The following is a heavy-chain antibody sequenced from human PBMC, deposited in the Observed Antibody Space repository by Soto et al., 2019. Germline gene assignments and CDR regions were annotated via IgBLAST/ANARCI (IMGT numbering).Heavy chain of an antibody. V-gene: IGHV3-21*06. Sequence: GGSLRLSCAASGFTFTRYSMNWVRQAPEKGLEWVSSISSTTNYIYYGDSMKGRFTISRDNAKNSLYLQMNSLRAEDTAVYYCARDPYSSSWPGGFDYWGQGTLVTVSS. J-gene: IGHJ4*02. CDR3: ARDPYSSSWPGGFDY. CDR1: GFTFTRYS. CDR2: ISSTTNYI. D-gene: IGHD6-13*01.